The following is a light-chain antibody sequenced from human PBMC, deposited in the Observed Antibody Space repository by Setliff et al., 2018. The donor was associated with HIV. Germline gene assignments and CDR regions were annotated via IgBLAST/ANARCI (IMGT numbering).Light chain of an antibody. Sequence: QSVLTQPPSVSAAPRQKVTNTCSGSTSNIGNHYVSWYQHLPGTAPNLLIYDNNKRPSGIPDRFSGSKSDTSATLGITGXXTRDEAHYYCATWDSSLNGLVCGGGTK. CDR1: TSNIGNHY. V-gene: IGLV1-51*01. CDR3: ATWDSSLNGLV. CDR2: DNN. J-gene: IGLJ2*01.